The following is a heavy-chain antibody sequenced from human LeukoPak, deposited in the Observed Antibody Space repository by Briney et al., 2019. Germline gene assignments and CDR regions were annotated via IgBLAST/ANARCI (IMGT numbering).Heavy chain of an antibody. V-gene: IGHV1-46*01. D-gene: IGHD2-15*01. J-gene: IGHJ4*02. Sequence: ASVKVSCKASGYTFTSYYMHWVRQAPGQGLEWMGIINPSGGSTSYAQKFQGRVTMTRDTSTSTVYMELSSLRPEDTAVYYCYVVVVAAGFDYWGQGTLVTVSS. CDR1: GYTFTSYY. CDR3: YVVVVAAGFDY. CDR2: INPSGGST.